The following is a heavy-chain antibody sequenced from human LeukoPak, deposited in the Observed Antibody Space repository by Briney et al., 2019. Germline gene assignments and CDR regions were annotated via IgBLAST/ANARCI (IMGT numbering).Heavy chain of an antibody. D-gene: IGHD5-18*01. CDR2: ISYDGSNK. J-gene: IGHJ3*02. Sequence: PGGSLRLSCAASGFTFSSYGMHWVRQAPGKGLEWVAVISYDGSNKYYADSVKGRFTISRDNSKNTLYLQMNSLRAEDTAVYYCARGVGGGYSYGLDAFDIWGQGTMVTVSS. CDR3: ARGVGGGYSYGLDAFDI. V-gene: IGHV3-30*03. CDR1: GFTFSSYG.